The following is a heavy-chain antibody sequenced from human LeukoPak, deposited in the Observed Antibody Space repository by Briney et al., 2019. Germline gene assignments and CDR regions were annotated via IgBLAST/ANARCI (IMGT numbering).Heavy chain of an antibody. CDR1: GFTFSSYW. CDR2: IKQDGSEE. CDR3: ARIIAAAGRRYFDY. D-gene: IGHD6-13*01. Sequence: PGGSLRLSCAASGFTFSSYWMSWVRQAPGKGLEWVANIKQDGSEEYYVDSVKGRFTISRDNAKNSLYLQMNSLRAEVTAVYYCARIIAAAGRRYFDYWGQGTLVTVSS. V-gene: IGHV3-7*01. J-gene: IGHJ4*02.